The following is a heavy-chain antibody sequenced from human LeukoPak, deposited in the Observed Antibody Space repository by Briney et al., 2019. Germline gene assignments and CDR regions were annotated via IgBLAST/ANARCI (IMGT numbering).Heavy chain of an antibody. CDR1: GFTFSTYS. J-gene: IGHJ4*02. Sequence: GGSLRLSCAASGFTFSTYSMNWVRKAPGRGLEWLSYIRISCTTTYYADSVKGRFTISRDNAKNLMFLQVNSLRAEDTAVYCCARMNYVSTGWGAPFDYWGQGTLVTVSS. V-gene: IGHV3-48*04. D-gene: IGHD1-7*01. CDR2: IRISCTTT. CDR3: ARMNYVSTGWGAPFDY.